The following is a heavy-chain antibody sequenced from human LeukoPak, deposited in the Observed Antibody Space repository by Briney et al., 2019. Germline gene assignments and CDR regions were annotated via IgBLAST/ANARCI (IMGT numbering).Heavy chain of an antibody. J-gene: IGHJ4*02. CDR3: AKLTYYDSSGPSLAFDY. CDR2: ISGSGGST. CDR1: GFTFSSYA. D-gene: IGHD3-22*01. V-gene: IGHV3-23*01. Sequence: GGSLRLSCAASGFTFSSYAMSWVRQAPGKGLEWVSAISGSGGSTYYADSVKGRFTISRDNPKNTLYLQMNSLRAEDTAVYYCAKLTYYDSSGPSLAFDYWGQGTLVTVSS.